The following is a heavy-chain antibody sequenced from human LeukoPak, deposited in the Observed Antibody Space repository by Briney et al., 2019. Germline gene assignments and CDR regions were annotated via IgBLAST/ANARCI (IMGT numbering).Heavy chain of an antibody. J-gene: IGHJ4*02. CDR1: GGSISSYY. CDR2: IYYSGST. D-gene: IGHD3-22*01. Sequence: SSETLSLTCTVSGGSISSYYWSWIRQPPGKGLEWIGYIYYSGSTNYNPSLKSRLTISVATSNHQFSLKLSSVTAADTAVYYCARGGRYYDSSGLYYFDYWGQGTLVTVSS. V-gene: IGHV4-59*01. CDR3: ARGGRYYDSSGLYYFDY.